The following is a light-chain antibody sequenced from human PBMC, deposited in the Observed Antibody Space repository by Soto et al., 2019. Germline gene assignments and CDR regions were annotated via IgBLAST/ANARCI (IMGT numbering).Light chain of an antibody. CDR2: GNT. CDR1: SSNIGSTYD. V-gene: IGLV1-40*01. Sequence: QSALTQPPSVSGAPGQRVTISCTGSSSNIGSTYDVQWYQQLPGTAPKLLIHGNTNRPSGVPDRFSGSKSGTSASLAITGLQADDEADYSCQSYDDSLSVHYVSGTGTTVTVL. J-gene: IGLJ1*01. CDR3: QSYDDSLSVHYV.